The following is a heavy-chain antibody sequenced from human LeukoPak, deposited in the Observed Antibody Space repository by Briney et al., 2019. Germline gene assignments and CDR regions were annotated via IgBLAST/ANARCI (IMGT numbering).Heavy chain of an antibody. J-gene: IGHJ2*01. D-gene: IGHD4-23*01. Sequence: GESLRLSCAASGFILSNYGMHWVRQAPGKGLEWVSVIYSGGSTYYADSVKGRFTISRDNSKNTLYLQMNSLRAEDTAVYYCARERTTVVTPGWYFDLWGRGTLVTVSS. CDR3: ARERTTVVTPGWYFDL. V-gene: IGHV3-53*01. CDR2: IYSGGST. CDR1: GFILSNYG.